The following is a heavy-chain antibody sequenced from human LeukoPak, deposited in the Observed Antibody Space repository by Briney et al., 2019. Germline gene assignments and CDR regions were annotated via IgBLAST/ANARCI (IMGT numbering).Heavy chain of an antibody. Sequence: PGRSLRLSCAASGFTLSSYGMHWVGQAPGKGLEWEAVISYDGSNKYYADSMKGRFTISRDNSKNTLYLQMNSLRAEDTAVYYCAKSGYCSSTSCYGIDYWDQGTLVTVSS. J-gene: IGHJ4*02. V-gene: IGHV3-30*18. CDR1: GFTLSSYG. CDR2: ISYDGSNK. CDR3: AKSGYCSSTSCYGIDY. D-gene: IGHD2-2*03.